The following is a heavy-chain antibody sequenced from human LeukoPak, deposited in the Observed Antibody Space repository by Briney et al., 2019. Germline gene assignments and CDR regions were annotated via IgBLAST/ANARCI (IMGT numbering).Heavy chain of an antibody. CDR1: GFTFSSYW. J-gene: IGHJ4*02. CDR3: ASAHYGDYEGFANPNF. CDR2: IKQDGSER. D-gene: IGHD4-17*01. V-gene: IGHV3-7*01. Sequence: PGGSLRLSCAASGFTFSSYWMSWVRQAPGKGLEWVANIKQDGSERYYVDSVKGRFTIYRDNAKNSLYLQMNSLRAEDTAVYYCASAHYGDYEGFANPNFWGQGTLVTVSS.